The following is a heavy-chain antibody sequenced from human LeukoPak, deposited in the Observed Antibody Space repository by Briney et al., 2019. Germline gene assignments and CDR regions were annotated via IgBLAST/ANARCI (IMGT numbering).Heavy chain of an antibody. Sequence: GGPLRLSCVASGFIFSTYGMHWVRQAPGKGLEWVAVIWYDGSNEYYADSVKGRFTISRDTSKNTLYLQMNSLRAEDTAVYYCARAYYYDVSLTPDYWGQGTLVTVSS. CDR1: GFIFSTYG. CDR3: ARAYYYDVSLTPDY. J-gene: IGHJ4*02. CDR2: IWYDGSNE. D-gene: IGHD3-22*01. V-gene: IGHV3-33*01.